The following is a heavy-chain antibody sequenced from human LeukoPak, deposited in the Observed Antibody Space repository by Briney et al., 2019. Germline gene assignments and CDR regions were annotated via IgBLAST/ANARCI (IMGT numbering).Heavy chain of an antibody. J-gene: IGHJ6*03. V-gene: IGHV3-48*01. CDR3: ARPSAMPWDYYYYMDV. CDR1: GFTFSSYP. Sequence: GGSLRLSCAASGFTFSSYPMNWVRQAPGKGLEWVSYISSSSSTIYYADSVKGRFTISRDNAKNSLYLQMSSLRAEDTAVYYCARPSAMPWDYYYYMDVWGKGTTVTVSS. CDR2: ISSSSSTI. D-gene: IGHD2-2*01.